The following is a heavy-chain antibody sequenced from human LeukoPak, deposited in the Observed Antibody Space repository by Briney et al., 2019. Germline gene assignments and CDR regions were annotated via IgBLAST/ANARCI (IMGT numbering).Heavy chain of an antibody. CDR3: ARKAPYSSGWYWFDP. V-gene: IGHV1-2*02. Sequence: ASVKVSCKASGYTFTGYYMHWVRQAPGQGLEWMGWINPNSGGTNYAQKFQGRVTMTRDTSISTAYMELSRLRSDDTAVYYCARKAPYSSGWYWFDPWGQGTLVTVSS. J-gene: IGHJ5*02. D-gene: IGHD6-19*01. CDR2: INPNSGGT. CDR1: GYTFTGYY.